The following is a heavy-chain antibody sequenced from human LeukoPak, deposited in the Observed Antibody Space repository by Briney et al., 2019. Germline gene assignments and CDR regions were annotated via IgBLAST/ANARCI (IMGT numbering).Heavy chain of an antibody. CDR2: IYYSGNT. CDR1: GVSISSSNSY. CDR3: ARGRDYFDY. Sequence: PSETLSLTCTVSGVSISSSNSYWGWIRQPPGKGLEWIGSIYYSGNTYYNASLKSQVSISIDTSKNQFSLKLSSVTAADTAVYYCARGRDYFDYWGQGTLVTVSS. V-gene: IGHV4-39*07. J-gene: IGHJ4*02.